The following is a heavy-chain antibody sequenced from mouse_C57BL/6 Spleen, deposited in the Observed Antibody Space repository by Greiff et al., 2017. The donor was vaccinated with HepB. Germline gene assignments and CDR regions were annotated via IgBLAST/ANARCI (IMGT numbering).Heavy chain of an antibody. Sequence: EVHLVESGPGLVKPSQSLSLTCSVTGYSITSGYYWNWIRQFPGNKLEWMGYISYDGSNNYNPSLKNRISITRDTSKNQFFLKLNSVTTEDTATYYCADYYGSRGDWYFDVWGTGTTVTVSS. D-gene: IGHD1-1*01. CDR2: ISYDGSN. CDR1: GYSITSGYY. CDR3: ADYYGSRGDWYFDV. J-gene: IGHJ1*03. V-gene: IGHV3-6*01.